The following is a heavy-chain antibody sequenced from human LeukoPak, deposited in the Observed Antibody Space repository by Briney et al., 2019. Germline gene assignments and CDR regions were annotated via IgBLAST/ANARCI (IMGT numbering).Heavy chain of an antibody. Sequence: PSETLSLTCTVSGGSISSYYWSWVRQPAGKGLEWVGRIYTSGSTNYNQSLKSRVTISVDMSKNQFSLDLSSVTAADTAVYYCARTSTSFDDWGQGTLVTVSS. CDR3: ARTSTSFDD. CDR2: IYTSGST. J-gene: IGHJ4*02. CDR1: GGSISSYY. V-gene: IGHV4-4*07. D-gene: IGHD2-2*01.